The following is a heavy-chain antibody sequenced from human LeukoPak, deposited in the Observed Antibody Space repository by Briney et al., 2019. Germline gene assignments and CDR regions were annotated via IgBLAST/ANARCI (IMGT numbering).Heavy chain of an antibody. D-gene: IGHD1-20*01. CDR1: GFTFSSYW. CDR2: INGDGSST. J-gene: IGHJ4*02. V-gene: IGHV3-74*01. CDR3: ARDVISRQMITLGLGF. Sequence: GGSLRLSCAASGFTFSSYWMHWVRQAPGKGLVWVSRINGDGSSTAYADSVKGRFTISRDTSNKTAYLEMNSLRVDDTAVYYCARDVISRQMITLGLGFWGQGTLVTVSS.